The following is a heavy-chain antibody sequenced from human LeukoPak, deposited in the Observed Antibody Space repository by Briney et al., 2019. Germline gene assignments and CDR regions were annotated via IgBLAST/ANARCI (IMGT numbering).Heavy chain of an antibody. V-gene: IGHV4-39*02. Sequence: SETLSLTCTVSGGSISSRSYYWGWIRQPPGKGLEWIGSIYYSGSTYYNPSLKSRVTISVDTSKNQFSLKLSSVTASDTAVYYCARDFSYDSSGAFDIWGQGTMVTVSS. D-gene: IGHD3-22*01. CDR2: IYYSGST. CDR3: ARDFSYDSSGAFDI. CDR1: GGSISSRSYY. J-gene: IGHJ3*02.